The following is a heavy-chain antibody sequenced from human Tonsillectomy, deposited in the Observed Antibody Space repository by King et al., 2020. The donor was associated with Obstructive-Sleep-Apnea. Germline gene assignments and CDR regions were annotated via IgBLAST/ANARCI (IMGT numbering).Heavy chain of an antibody. CDR2: IYYSGSS. D-gene: IGHD5-12*01. Sequence: VQLQESGPGLVKPSQTLSLTCAVSGGSINSGGYYWSWIRHHPGKGLEWIGYIYYSGSSYYNPSLKRRVTISVDTSKNQFSLNLSSVTAADTAVYYCARLIRGYIGHDGNAQFDYWGQGTLVTVSS. CDR1: GGSINSGGYY. V-gene: IGHV4-31*11. J-gene: IGHJ4*02. CDR3: ARLIRGYIGHDGNAQFDY.